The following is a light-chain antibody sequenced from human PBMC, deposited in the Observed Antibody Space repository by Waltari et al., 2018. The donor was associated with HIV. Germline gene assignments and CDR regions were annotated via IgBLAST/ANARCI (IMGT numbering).Light chain of an antibody. CDR1: SSDVGGYNY. Sequence: QSALTQPASVSGSPGQSITISCTGTSSDVGGYNYVSWYQQHPGKAPKLMIYEVTKRPSGVPDRFSGSKSGNTASLTVSGLQAEDEADYYCSSSAGSNNLVFGGGTKVTVL. V-gene: IGLV2-8*01. J-gene: IGLJ3*02. CDR2: EVT. CDR3: SSSAGSNNLV.